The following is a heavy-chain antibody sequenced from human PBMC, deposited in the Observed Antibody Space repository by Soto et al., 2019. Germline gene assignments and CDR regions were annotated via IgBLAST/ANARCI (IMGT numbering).Heavy chain of an antibody. V-gene: IGHV3-49*03. D-gene: IGHD3-22*01. CDR1: GFTIGDYA. CDR3: SFYYYDSSGYYALDYYGMDV. CDR2: IRSKAYGGTT. J-gene: IGHJ6*02. Sequence: PLRLSCTASGFTIGDYAMSWFRQAPGKGLEGVGFIRSKAYGGTTEYAASVKGRFTISRDDSKSIAYLQMNSLKTEDTAVYYCSFYYYDSSGYYALDYYGMDVWGQGTTVTVSS.